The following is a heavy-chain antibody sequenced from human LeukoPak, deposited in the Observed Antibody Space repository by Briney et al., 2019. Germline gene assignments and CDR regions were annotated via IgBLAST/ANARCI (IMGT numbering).Heavy chain of an antibody. CDR3: ARVSSVEYCSSTSCYGFDY. Sequence: ASVKVSCKASGYTFTGYYMHWVRQAPGQGLEWMGGIIPIFGTANYAQKFQGRVTITADESTSTAYMELSSLRSEDTAVYCCARVSSVEYCSSTSCYGFDYWGQGTLVTVSS. CDR1: GYTFTGYY. CDR2: IIPIFGTA. V-gene: IGHV1-69*13. J-gene: IGHJ4*02. D-gene: IGHD2-2*01.